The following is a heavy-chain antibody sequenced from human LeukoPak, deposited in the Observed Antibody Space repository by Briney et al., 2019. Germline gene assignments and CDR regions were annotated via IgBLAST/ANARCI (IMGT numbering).Heavy chain of an antibody. D-gene: IGHD1-26*01. Sequence: PGGSLRLSCAASGFTFSSYGMHWVRQAPGKGLEWVAFTRYDGSNKYYADSVKGRFTISRDNSKNTLYLQMNSLRAEDTAVYYCAKAPGGSYYVDYWGQGTLVTVSS. V-gene: IGHV3-30*02. CDR2: TRYDGSNK. CDR1: GFTFSSYG. J-gene: IGHJ4*02. CDR3: AKAPGGSYYVDY.